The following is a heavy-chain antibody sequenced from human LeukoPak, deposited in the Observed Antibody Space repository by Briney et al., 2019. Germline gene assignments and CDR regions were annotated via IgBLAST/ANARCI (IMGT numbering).Heavy chain of an antibody. CDR1: DDSIISSDYY. CDR3: ARGRVAGPLDAFDI. J-gene: IGHJ3*02. CDR2: IFYSGST. Sequence: SETLSLTCAVSDDSIISSDYYWGWIRQPPGKGLEWIGSIFYSGSTYYNPSLKSRVTISVDTSKNQFSLQLSSVTAADTAVYYCARGRVAGPLDAFDIWGQGTMVTVSS. D-gene: IGHD6-19*01. V-gene: IGHV4-39*01.